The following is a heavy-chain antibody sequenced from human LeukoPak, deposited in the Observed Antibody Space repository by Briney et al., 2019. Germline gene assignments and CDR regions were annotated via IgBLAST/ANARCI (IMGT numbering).Heavy chain of an antibody. D-gene: IGHD2-8*02. Sequence: SETLSITCTVSGGSISSHYWSWIRQPPGKGLEWIGYIYYSGSTNYNPSLKSRVTISVDTSKNQFSLKLSSVTAADTAVYYCAREIISGPQNIDAFDIWGQGTMVTVSS. J-gene: IGHJ3*02. V-gene: IGHV4-59*11. CDR2: IYYSGST. CDR3: AREIISGPQNIDAFDI. CDR1: GGSISSHY.